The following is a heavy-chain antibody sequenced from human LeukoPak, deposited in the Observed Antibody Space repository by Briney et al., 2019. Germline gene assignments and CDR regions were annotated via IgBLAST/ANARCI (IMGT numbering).Heavy chain of an antibody. D-gene: IGHD3-3*01. J-gene: IGHJ3*02. V-gene: IGHV4-34*01. CDR3: ARDQSRYTIFGVVSHDAFDI. CDR2: INHSGST. CDR1: GFSFRNYW. Sequence: PGGSLRLSCTTSGFSFRNYWMGWVRQPPGKGLEWIGEINHSGSTNYNPSLKSRVTISVDTSKNQFSLKLSSVTAADTAVYYCARDQSRYTIFGVVSHDAFDIWGQGTMVTVSS.